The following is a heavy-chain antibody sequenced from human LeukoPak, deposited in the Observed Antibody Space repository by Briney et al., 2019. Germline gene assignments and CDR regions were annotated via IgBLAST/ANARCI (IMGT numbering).Heavy chain of an antibody. CDR1: GFCFITNA. CDR3: ARAISYSSSWYLRYPTLPL. Sequence: GGSLRLSCVASGFCFITNAMSWVRPVPGKGLEWVSAVSGSGGDRYYADSVKGRLTISRDNSKNTLYLQMNSLRAEDTAVYYCARAISYSSSWYLRYPTLPLWGQGTLVTVSS. J-gene: IGHJ4*02. D-gene: IGHD6-13*01. V-gene: IGHV3-23*01. CDR2: VSGSGGDR.